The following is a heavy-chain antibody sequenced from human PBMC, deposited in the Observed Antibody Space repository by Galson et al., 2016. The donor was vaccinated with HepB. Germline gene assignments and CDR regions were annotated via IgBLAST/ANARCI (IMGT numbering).Heavy chain of an antibody. D-gene: IGHD2-15*01. CDR1: GYSFTSYW. J-gene: IGHJ4*02. Sequence: QSGAEVKKPGESLKISCKGSGYSFTSYWIGWVRQMPGKGLERMGIIYPGDSDKRYGPSFQGQVTIPADKSISTAHLQWSSLKASDSGMYYCARPYCSGGRCYLDYWGQGTLVTVSS. CDR3: ARPYCSGGRCYLDY. CDR2: IYPGDSDK. V-gene: IGHV5-51*01.